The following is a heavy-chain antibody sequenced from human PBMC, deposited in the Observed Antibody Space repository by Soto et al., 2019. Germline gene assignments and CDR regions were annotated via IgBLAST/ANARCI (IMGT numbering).Heavy chain of an antibody. V-gene: IGHV4-31*03. D-gene: IGHD6-19*01. CDR3: ARFNSRSGTEDXXY. J-gene: IGHJ4*01. Sequence: QVKLQESGPGLVQPAQTLSLSCTVSGGSITSGGIYWSWLRQHPRQGLEWIGYIYHSGSTTYNPSLTSRVTISVDTSKNQFSLTVTSLTVADTAVYYCARFNSRSGTEDXXYWX. CDR1: GGSITSGGIY. CDR2: IYHSGST.